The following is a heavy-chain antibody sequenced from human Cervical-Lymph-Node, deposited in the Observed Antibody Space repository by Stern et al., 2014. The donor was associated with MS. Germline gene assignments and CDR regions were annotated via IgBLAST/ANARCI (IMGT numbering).Heavy chain of an antibody. Sequence: VQLVQSGAEVKRPGSSVTVSCKSSGDTFSDHSISWVRRAPGHGLEWVGGIIPLFGAADYAQMFQGRVKITADESKTSAYMEQSSLRAEDAAMYYCARGAYCGGDCYWGWFDSWGQGTLVTVSS. CDR1: GDTFSDHS. D-gene: IGHD2-21*02. V-gene: IGHV1-69*01. CDR3: ARGAYCGGDCYWGWFDS. J-gene: IGHJ5*01. CDR2: IIPLFGAA.